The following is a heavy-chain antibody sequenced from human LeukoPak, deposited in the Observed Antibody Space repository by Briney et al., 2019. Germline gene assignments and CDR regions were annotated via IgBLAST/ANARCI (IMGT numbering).Heavy chain of an antibody. CDR1: GYSISSGYY. CDR3: ATLGGLRFRYYYMDV. J-gene: IGHJ6*03. CDR2: IYHSGST. Sequence: SETLSLTCTVSGYSISSGYYWGWIRQPPGKGLEWIGSIYHSGSTYYNPSLKSRVTISVDTSKNQFSLKLSSVTAADTAVYYCATLGGLRFRYYYMDVWGKGTTVTISS. V-gene: IGHV4-38-2*02. D-gene: IGHD5-12*01.